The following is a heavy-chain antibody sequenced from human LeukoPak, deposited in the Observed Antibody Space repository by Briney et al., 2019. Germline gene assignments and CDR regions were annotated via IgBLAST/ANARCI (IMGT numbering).Heavy chain of an antibody. V-gene: IGHV4-39*07. J-gene: IGHJ4*02. D-gene: IGHD5-18*01. Sequence: PSETLSLTCTVSGGSISSSSYYWGWIRQPPGKGLEWIGSIYYSGSTYYNPSLKSRVTISLDTSKNQFSLKLSSMTAADTAVYYCAREWGDRIQLNSFDYWGQGTLVTVSS. CDR1: GGSISSSSYY. CDR3: AREWGDRIQLNSFDY. CDR2: IYYSGST.